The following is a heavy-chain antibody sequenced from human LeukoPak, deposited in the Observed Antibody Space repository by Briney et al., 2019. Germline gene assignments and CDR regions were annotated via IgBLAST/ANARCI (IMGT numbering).Heavy chain of an antibody. D-gene: IGHD2-2*01. CDR3: ARAPVPAAIHDWFDP. Sequence: GGSLRLSCAASGFTFSSYAMHWVRQAPGKGLEWVAVISYDGSNKYYADSVKGRFTISRDNSKNTLYLQMNSLRAEDTAVYYCARAPVPAAIHDWFDPWGRGTLVTVSS. CDR2: ISYDGSNK. CDR1: GFTFSSYA. J-gene: IGHJ5*02. V-gene: IGHV3-30-3*01.